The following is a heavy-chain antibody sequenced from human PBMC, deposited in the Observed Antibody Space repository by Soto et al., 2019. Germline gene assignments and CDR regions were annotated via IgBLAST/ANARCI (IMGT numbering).Heavy chain of an antibody. V-gene: IGHV2-5*02. Sequence: SGPTLVNPTPPLTLTCSFSGFSLSTSRVGVAWIRQPPGKALEWLAIIYWDDDRRYSPSLKTRLAITKDTSKNQVVLTMTNLDPGDTATYYCAHIMITWGGVSALDAFDMWGQGTMVTVSS. CDR1: GFSLSTSRVG. CDR3: AHIMITWGGVSALDAFDM. J-gene: IGHJ3*02. CDR2: IYWDDDR. D-gene: IGHD3-16*01.